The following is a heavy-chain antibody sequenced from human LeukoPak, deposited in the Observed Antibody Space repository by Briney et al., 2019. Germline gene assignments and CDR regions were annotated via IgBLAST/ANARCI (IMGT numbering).Heavy chain of an antibody. J-gene: IGHJ4*02. V-gene: IGHV3-30*18. D-gene: IGHD6-19*01. Sequence: GGSLRLSCAASGFTFRNYVIHWVRQAPGKGLEWVAVISYDGSNKYYADSVKGRFTISRDNSKNTLYLQMNSLRAEDTAVYYCAKEGRQWLVPVPPFYWGQGTLVTVSS. CDR1: GFTFRNYV. CDR2: ISYDGSNK. CDR3: AKEGRQWLVPVPPFY.